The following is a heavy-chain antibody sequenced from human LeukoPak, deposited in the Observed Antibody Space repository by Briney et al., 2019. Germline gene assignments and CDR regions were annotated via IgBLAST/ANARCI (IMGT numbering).Heavy chain of an antibody. J-gene: IGHJ4*02. CDR1: GYTFSTYG. V-gene: IGHV1-18*01. D-gene: IGHD1-1*01. Sequence: GASVKVSCKASGYTFSTYGMSWVRQAPGQGLEWMAWISVSRGDTQYAQKFQGGVTMTTDTSTSTAYMELRSLRSDDTAVYYCVRDDWRGLGNRNDVANFDYWGQGTLVTVSS. CDR3: VRDDWRGLGNRNDVANFDY. CDR2: ISVSRGDT.